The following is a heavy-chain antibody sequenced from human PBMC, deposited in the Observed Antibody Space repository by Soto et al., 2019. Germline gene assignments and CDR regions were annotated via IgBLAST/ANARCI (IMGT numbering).Heavy chain of an antibody. J-gene: IGHJ4*02. D-gene: IGHD2-15*01. V-gene: IGHV3-7*01. CDR3: ARARRYCSGGDCYQYYFDY. Sequence: GGSLRLSCAASEFPFSHYWMSWVRQAPGKGLEWVANINQDGSEKYYVDSVKGRFTISRDNAKNSLYVQMNSLRAEETAVYYCARARRYCSGGDCYQYYFDYWGLGTLVTVSS. CDR1: EFPFSHYW. CDR2: INQDGSEK.